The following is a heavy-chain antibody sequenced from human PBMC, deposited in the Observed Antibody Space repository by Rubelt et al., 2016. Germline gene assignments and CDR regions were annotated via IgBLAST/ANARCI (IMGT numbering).Heavy chain of an antibody. Sequence: GKGLEWVSAISGSGGSTYYADSVKGRFTISRDNSKNTLYLQMNSLRAEDTAVYYCARRGNYGSSLAFDIWGQGTMVTVSS. D-gene: IGHD3-10*01. J-gene: IGHJ3*02. CDR3: ARRGNYGSSLAFDI. V-gene: IGHV3-23*01. CDR2: ISGSGGST.